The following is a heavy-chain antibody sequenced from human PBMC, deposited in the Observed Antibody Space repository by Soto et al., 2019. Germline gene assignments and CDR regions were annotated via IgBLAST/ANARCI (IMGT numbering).Heavy chain of an antibody. J-gene: IGHJ4*02. CDR1: GFTFSSYS. CDR2: ISANGVTT. Sequence: EVQLVESGGGLVQPGGSLRLSCSASGFTFSSYSMNWVRQAPGKGLEWVSYISANGVTTHYADSVKGRFTISRDNANTSLYLQMNSLRGEDTAVYYFARAQRLGGVYWGQGTLGTVSS. V-gene: IGHV3-48*01. D-gene: IGHD6-19*01. CDR3: ARAQRLGGVY.